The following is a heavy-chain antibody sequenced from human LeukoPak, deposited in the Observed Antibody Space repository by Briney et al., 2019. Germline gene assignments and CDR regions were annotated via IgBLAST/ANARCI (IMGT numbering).Heavy chain of an antibody. CDR2: ISSSSSYI. CDR3: ASAYCGGDCYTDY. CDR1: GFTFSSYS. Sequence: GGSLRLSCAASGFTFSSYSMNWVRQAPGKGLEWVSSISSSSSYIYYADSVKGRFTISRDNAKNSLCLQMNSLRAEDTAVYYCASAYCGGDCYTDYWGQGTLVTVSS. J-gene: IGHJ4*02. D-gene: IGHD2-21*02. V-gene: IGHV3-21*01.